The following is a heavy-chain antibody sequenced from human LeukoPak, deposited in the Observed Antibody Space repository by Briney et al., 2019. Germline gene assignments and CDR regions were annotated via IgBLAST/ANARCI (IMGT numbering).Heavy chain of an antibody. CDR1: GFTFNTYT. J-gene: IGHJ4*02. V-gene: IGHV3-23*01. Sequence: GGSLRLSCAASGFTFNTYTMNWVRQAPGKGLEWVSAISGSGGSTYYADSVKGRFTISRDNSKNTLYLQMNSLRAEDTAVYYCARDAGTGDYWGQGTLVTVSS. CDR2: ISGSGGST. CDR3: ARDAGTGDY. D-gene: IGHD6-13*01.